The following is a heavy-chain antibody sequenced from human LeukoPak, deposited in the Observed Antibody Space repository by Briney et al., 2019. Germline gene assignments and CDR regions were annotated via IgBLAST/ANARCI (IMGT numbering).Heavy chain of an antibody. CDR1: GGSFSGYF. CDR2: INNFGSS. CDR3: ARLKKGQQNKRGVGYYYYMDV. J-gene: IGHJ6*03. Sequence: PSETLSLTCAVYGGSFSGYFWTWIRQPPGKGLEWIGEINNFGSSRYNPSLQSRFIISVDTSKNQFSLKLSSVTAADTAVYYCARLKKGQQNKRGVGYYYYMDVWGKGTTVTISS. D-gene: IGHD6-13*01. V-gene: IGHV4-34*01.